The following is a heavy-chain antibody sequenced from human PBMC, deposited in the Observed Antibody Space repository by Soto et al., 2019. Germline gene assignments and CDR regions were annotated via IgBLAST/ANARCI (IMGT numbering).Heavy chain of an antibody. Sequence: PGGSLRLSCAASGFTFSRYGMHWVRQAPGKGLEWVAVISYDGSNKYYADSVKGRFTISRDNSKNTLYLQMNSLRAEDTAVYYCAKESDSSGWYRDFDYWGQGT. CDR1: GFTFSRYG. CDR3: AKESDSSGWYRDFDY. CDR2: ISYDGSNK. V-gene: IGHV3-30*18. J-gene: IGHJ4*02. D-gene: IGHD6-19*01.